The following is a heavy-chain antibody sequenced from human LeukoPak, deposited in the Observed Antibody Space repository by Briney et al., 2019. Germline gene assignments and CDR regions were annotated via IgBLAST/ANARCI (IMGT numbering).Heavy chain of an antibody. D-gene: IGHD3-22*01. J-gene: IGHJ4*02. Sequence: NPGGSLRLSCAASGFTFSNAWMSWVRQAPGKGLEWVGRIKSKADGGTTDYAAPVKGRFTISRDDSKNTLYLQMNSLKTKDTAVYYCTTDSPPYSDSSGYSHASYWGQGTLVTVSS. CDR1: GFTFSNAW. CDR2: IKSKADGGTT. CDR3: TTDSPPYSDSSGYSHASY. V-gene: IGHV3-15*01.